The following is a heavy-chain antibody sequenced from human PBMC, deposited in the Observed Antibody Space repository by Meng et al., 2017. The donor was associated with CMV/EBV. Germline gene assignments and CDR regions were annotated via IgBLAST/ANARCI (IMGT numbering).Heavy chain of an antibody. Sequence: GESLKISCAASGFTFSSYWMHWVRQAPGKGLVWVSRINSDGSSTSYADSVKGRFTISRDNAKNSLYLQMNSLRAEDTALYYCAKDLEYSSSWRFDYWGQGTLVTVSS. V-gene: IGHV3-74*01. D-gene: IGHD6-6*01. CDR1: GFTFSSYW. J-gene: IGHJ4*02. CDR2: INSDGSST. CDR3: AKDLEYSSSWRFDY.